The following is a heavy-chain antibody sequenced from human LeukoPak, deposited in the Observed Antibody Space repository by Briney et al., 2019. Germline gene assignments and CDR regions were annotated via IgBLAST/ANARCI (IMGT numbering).Heavy chain of an antibody. J-gene: IGHJ4*02. Sequence: GGSLRLSCAASGFTFSSYGMHWVRQAPGKGLEWVAVISYDGSNKYYADSVKGRFTISRDNSKNTLYLQMNSLRAEDTAVYYCAKFPMTTVTQPLDYWGQGTLVTVSS. V-gene: IGHV3-30*18. CDR2: ISYDGSNK. CDR1: GFTFSSYG. D-gene: IGHD4-17*01. CDR3: AKFPMTTVTQPLDY.